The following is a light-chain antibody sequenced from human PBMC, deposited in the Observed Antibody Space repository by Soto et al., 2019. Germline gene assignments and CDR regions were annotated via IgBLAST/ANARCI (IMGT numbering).Light chain of an antibody. V-gene: IGKV3-20*01. CDR3: HHYGISPGT. CDR2: GAS. CDR1: QSVRSNY. Sequence: EIVLTQSPGTLSLSPGERATLSCRASQSVRSNYLAWYQQKPGQAPSLLIYGASTRATGIPDRFSGSGSGTDFTLTITRLEPEDFAVYYCHHYGISPGTFGQGTKLEIK. J-gene: IGKJ2*01.